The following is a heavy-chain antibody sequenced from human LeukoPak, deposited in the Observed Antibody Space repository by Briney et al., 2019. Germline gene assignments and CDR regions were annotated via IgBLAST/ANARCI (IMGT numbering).Heavy chain of an antibody. CDR1: GGSISSYY. CDR3: ARDRTTSHFDY. J-gene: IGHJ4*02. D-gene: IGHD4-17*01. Sequence: SETLSLTCTVSGGSISSYYWSWIRQPPGKGLEWIGYIYYSGSTNYNPSLKSRVTISVDTSKNQFSLKLSSVTAADTAVYYCARDRTTSHFDYWGQGTPVTVSS. CDR2: IYYSGST. V-gene: IGHV4-59*01.